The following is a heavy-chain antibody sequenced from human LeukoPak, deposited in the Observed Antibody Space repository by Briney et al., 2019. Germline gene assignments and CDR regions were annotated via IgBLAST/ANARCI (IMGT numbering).Heavy chain of an antibody. V-gene: IGHV1-8*01. CDR2: MNPNSGHT. Sequence: ASVKVFCKASGYTFTSHDVNWPRQATGQGLEWLGWMNPNSGHTGFAQKFQGRVTMTRDTSISTAYMELSSLRSEDTAMYYCAMYHYDSSGPYVGAFDIWGQGTMVTVSS. D-gene: IGHD3-22*01. J-gene: IGHJ3*02. CDR1: GYTFTSHD. CDR3: AMYHYDSSGPYVGAFDI.